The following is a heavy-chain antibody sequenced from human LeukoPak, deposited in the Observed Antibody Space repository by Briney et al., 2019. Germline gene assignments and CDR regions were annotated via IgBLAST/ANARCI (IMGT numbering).Heavy chain of an antibody. CDR2: IYYSGST. Sequence: SETLSLTCTVSGGSISSYFWSWIRQPPGKGLEWIGYIYYSGSTNYNPSLKSRVTISVDTSKNQFSLKLSSVTAADTAVYYCARWDSGSYYSFDYWGQGTLVTVSS. CDR1: GGSISSYF. J-gene: IGHJ4*02. D-gene: IGHD1-26*01. V-gene: IGHV4-59*01. CDR3: ARWDSGSYYSFDY.